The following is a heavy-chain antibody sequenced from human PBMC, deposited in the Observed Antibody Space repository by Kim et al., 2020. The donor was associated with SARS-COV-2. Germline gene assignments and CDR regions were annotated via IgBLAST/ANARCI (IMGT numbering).Heavy chain of an antibody. Sequence: GRFTISRDDAKNSLYLQMNSLRAEDTAVYYCARGGPFFTMVRGATNWFDPWGQGTLVTVSS. J-gene: IGHJ5*02. D-gene: IGHD3-10*01. CDR3: ARGGPFFTMVRGATNWFDP. V-gene: IGHV3-7*04.